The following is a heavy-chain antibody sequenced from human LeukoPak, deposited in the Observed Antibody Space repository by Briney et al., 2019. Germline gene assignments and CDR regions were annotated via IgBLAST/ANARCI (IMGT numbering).Heavy chain of an antibody. CDR1: GFTFSSYW. CDR2: IKQDGSEK. J-gene: IGHJ4*02. Sequence: QPGGSLRLSCAASGFTFSSYWMSWVRQAPGKGLEWVANIKQDGSEKYYVDSVKGRFTISRDNAKSSLYLQMNSLRAEDTAVYYCARDRDYGSGSYLYWGQGTLVTVSS. CDR3: ARDRDYGSGSYLY. V-gene: IGHV3-7*01. D-gene: IGHD3-10*01.